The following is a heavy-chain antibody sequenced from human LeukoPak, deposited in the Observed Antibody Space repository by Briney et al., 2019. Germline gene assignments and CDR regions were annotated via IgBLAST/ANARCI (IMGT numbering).Heavy chain of an antibody. CDR3: ARDRPVGGGRYYFDY. V-gene: IGHV3-30-3*01. CDR1: GFTFDDYA. Sequence: GGSLRLSCAASGFTFDDYAMHWVRQAPGKGLEWVAVISYDGSNKYYADSVKGRFTISRDNSKNTLYLQMNSLRAEDTAVYYCARDRPVGGGRYYFDYWGQGTLVTVSS. CDR2: ISYDGSNK. D-gene: IGHD3-16*01. J-gene: IGHJ4*02.